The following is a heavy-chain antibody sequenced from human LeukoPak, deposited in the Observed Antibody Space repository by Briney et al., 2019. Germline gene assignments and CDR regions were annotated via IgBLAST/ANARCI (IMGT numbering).Heavy chain of an antibody. Sequence: TGGSLRLTCTASAFTFSSYWVHWVRQAPGKGLVWVSHINSGGSSTSYADSVKGRFTISRDNAKNTLYLQMNSLRAEDTAVYYCARDRYSSAWYEEWGQGTLVTVSS. V-gene: IGHV3-74*01. CDR2: INSGGSST. D-gene: IGHD6-19*01. CDR1: AFTFSSYW. CDR3: ARDRYSSAWYEE. J-gene: IGHJ4*02.